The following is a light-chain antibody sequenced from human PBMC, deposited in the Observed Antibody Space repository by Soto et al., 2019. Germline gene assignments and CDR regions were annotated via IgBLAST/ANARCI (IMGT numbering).Light chain of an antibody. J-gene: IGKJ1*01. CDR3: QQSYTSPWT. CDR2: AAS. Sequence: DIQMTQSPSSLSASIGDRVTITCLASQSIASYLTWYQQKPGKAPKILIYAASNLQSGVPSRFSGSGSGTDFTLTIRSLQPEDFATYYCQQSYTSPWTFGQGTKVDI. CDR1: QSIASY. V-gene: IGKV1-39*01.